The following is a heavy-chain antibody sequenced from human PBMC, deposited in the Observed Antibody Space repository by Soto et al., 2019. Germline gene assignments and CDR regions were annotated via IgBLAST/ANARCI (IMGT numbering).Heavy chain of an antibody. CDR2: IYYSGST. CDR3: ARRWGEYFDY. J-gene: IGHJ4*02. V-gene: IGHV4-59*08. Sequence: SETLSLTWSVSGGSISSDCWSWIRQPPGKGLEWIGYIYYSGSTNYNPSLKSRVTISVDTSKNRFSLKLSSVTAADTAVYYCARRWGEYFDYWGQGTLVTVS. CDR1: GGSISSDC. D-gene: IGHD2-21*01.